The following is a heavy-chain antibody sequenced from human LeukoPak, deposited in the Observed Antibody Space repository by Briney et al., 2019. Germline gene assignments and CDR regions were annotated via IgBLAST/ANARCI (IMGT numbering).Heavy chain of an antibody. CDR3: ARRYSGYTL. D-gene: IGHD5-12*01. V-gene: IGHV4-38-2*02. Sequence: SETLSLTCTVSGYSISSGYYWGWIRQPPGKGLKWIGSIYHSGSTYYNPSLKSRVTISVDTSKNQFSLKLSSVAAADTAVYYCARRYSGYTLWGRGTLVTVSS. J-gene: IGHJ2*01. CDR1: GYSISSGYY. CDR2: IYHSGST.